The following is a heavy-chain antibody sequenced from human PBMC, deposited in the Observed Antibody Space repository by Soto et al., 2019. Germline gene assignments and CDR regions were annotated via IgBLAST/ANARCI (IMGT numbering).Heavy chain of an antibody. CDR1: GFTFRSFG. Sequence: ESGGGVVQPGRSLRLSCAASGFTFRSFGMHWVRQAPGKGLEWVALISYDGSDEYYRDSVKGRFTISRDNSKNTLFMQVNSLRPEDTAVYYCAKDTSPGVSASSSDYWGQGALVTVSS. V-gene: IGHV3-30*18. J-gene: IGHJ4*02. CDR2: ISYDGSDE. D-gene: IGHD2-2*01. CDR3: AKDTSPGVSASSSDY.